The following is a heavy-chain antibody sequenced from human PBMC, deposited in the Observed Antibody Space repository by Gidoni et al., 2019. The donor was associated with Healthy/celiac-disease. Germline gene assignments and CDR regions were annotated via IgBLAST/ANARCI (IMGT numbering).Heavy chain of an antibody. J-gene: IGHJ4*02. CDR2: IIPIFGTA. CDR3: ARPCLQPSLGSSGWYPPFDY. V-gene: IGHV1-69*01. D-gene: IGHD6-19*01. Sequence: QVQLVQSGAEVKKPGSSVKVSCKASGGTFSSYAISWVRQAPGQGLEWMGGIIPIFGTANYAQKFQGRVTITADESTSTAYMELSSLRSEDTAVYYCARPCLQPSLGSSGWYPPFDYWGQGTLVTVSS. CDR1: GGTFSSYA.